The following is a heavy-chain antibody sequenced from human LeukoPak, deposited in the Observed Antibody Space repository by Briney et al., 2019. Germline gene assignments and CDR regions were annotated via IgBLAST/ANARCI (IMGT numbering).Heavy chain of an antibody. Sequence: GWSLRLSCAASGFTFSSNYMSWVRQAPGKGLELVSVIYSGGSTYYADSVKGRFTISRDNSKNTLHLQMNSLRAEDTAVYYCARGTSSSAGIGDYWGQRTPVTVSS. J-gene: IGHJ4*02. V-gene: IGHV3-66*02. D-gene: IGHD6-6*01. CDR1: GFTFSSNY. CDR3: ARGTSSSAGIGDY. CDR2: IYSGGST.